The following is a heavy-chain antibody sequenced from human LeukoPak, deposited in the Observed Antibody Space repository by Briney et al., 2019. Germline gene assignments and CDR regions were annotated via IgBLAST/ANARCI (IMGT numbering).Heavy chain of an antibody. V-gene: IGHV4-39*07. CDR1: GGSISSSSYY. Sequence: SETLSLTCTVSGGSISSSSYYWGWIRQPPGKGLEWIGSIYYSGSTYYNPSLKSRVTISVDTSKNQFSLKLSSVTAADTAVYYCARAFLGIEDNWGQGTLVTVSS. CDR3: ARAFLGIEDN. CDR2: IYYSGST. J-gene: IGHJ4*02. D-gene: IGHD7-27*01.